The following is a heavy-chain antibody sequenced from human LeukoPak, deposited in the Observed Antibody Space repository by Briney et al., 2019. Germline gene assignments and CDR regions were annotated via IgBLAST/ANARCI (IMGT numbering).Heavy chain of an antibody. CDR2: FNPEDGET. CDR3: AGFCSGYYFN. CDR1: GYTLTELS. Sequence: HWASVRLSCKVSGYTLTELSMHWVRQAPGKGLEWRGGFNPEDGETIYAEKFQASVTMTKDTSTDTAYMELSSLRSEDNAVYSCAGFCSGYYFNWGQGTLVTVSS. J-gene: IGHJ4*02. V-gene: IGHV1-24*01. D-gene: IGHD3-3*01.